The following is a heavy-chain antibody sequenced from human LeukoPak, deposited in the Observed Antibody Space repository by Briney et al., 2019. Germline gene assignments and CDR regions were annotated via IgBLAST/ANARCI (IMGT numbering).Heavy chain of an antibody. CDR2: INHSGST. CDR3: ARDRVYYYDSRKGFDY. Sequence: PSETLSHTCAVYGGSFSGYYWSWIRQPPGKGLEWIGEINHSGSTNYNPSLKSRVTISVDTSKNQFSLKLSSVTAADTAVYYCARDRVYYYDSRKGFDYWGQGTLVTVSS. J-gene: IGHJ4*02. D-gene: IGHD3-22*01. V-gene: IGHV4-34*01. CDR1: GGSFSGYY.